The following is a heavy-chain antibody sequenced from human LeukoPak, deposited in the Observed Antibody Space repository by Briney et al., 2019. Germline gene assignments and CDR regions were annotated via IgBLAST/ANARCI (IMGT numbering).Heavy chain of an antibody. Sequence: GGSLRLSCAASGFTFSSYAMSWVRQAPGKGLEGVANIKQDGSEKYYVDSVKGRFTISRDNAKNSLYLQMNSLRAEDTAVYYCARDQNYGDEYYFDYWGQGTLVTASS. CDR1: GFTFSSYA. V-gene: IGHV3-7*01. J-gene: IGHJ4*02. CDR2: IKQDGSEK. CDR3: ARDQNYGDEYYFDY. D-gene: IGHD4-17*01.